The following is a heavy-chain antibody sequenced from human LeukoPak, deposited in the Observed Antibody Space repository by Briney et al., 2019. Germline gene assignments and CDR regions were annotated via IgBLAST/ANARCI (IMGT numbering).Heavy chain of an antibody. CDR2: INHSGST. CDR3: PRRISCWRLLYFDY. Sequence: SETLSLTCAVYGGSFSGYYWSWIRQPPGKGLEWIGEINHSGSTNYNPSLKSRVTISVDKSKNQFSRKLNSVTAAATALYYFPRRISCWRLLYFDYWGQGTLVSVSS. J-gene: IGHJ4*02. D-gene: IGHD6-19*01. CDR1: GGSFSGYY. V-gene: IGHV4-34*01.